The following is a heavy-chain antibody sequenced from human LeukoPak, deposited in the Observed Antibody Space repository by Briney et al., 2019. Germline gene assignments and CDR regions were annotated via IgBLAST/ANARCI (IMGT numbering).Heavy chain of an antibody. CDR3: ARDSGAVEDTGVGFDY. D-gene: IGHD2-8*02. V-gene: IGHV4-61*02. CDR1: GGSISSGTYY. Sequence: SQTLSLTCTVSGGSISSGTYYWNWIRQPAGKGLEWIGRIYTSGSTNYNPPLKSRVTISVDTSKNQFSLKLSSVTAADTAVYYCARDSGAVEDTGVGFDYWGQGTLVTVSS. J-gene: IGHJ4*02. CDR2: IYTSGST.